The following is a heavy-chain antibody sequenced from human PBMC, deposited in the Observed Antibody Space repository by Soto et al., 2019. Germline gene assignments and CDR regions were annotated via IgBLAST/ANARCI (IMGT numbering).Heavy chain of an antibody. Sequence: QVQLVESGGGLVRPGGSLRLSCAASGFTFRDHDMSWIRQAPGKGLERVSCISSSGTATYYADSVKGRFTISRDNAKNSLYVEMNSLRVEDTVVYYCARKGHRAARPNHWCQGTLGTVST. CDR1: GFTFRDHD. CDR3: ARKGHRAARPNH. J-gene: IGHJ5*02. D-gene: IGHD6-6*01. CDR2: ISSSGTAT. V-gene: IGHV3-11*01.